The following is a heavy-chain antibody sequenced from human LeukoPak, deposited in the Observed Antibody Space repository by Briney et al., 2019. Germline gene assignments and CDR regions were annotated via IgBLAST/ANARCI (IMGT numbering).Heavy chain of an antibody. CDR1: GFTFSGSA. Sequence: GGSLKLTCAASGFTFSGSAMHWVRQASGKGLEWLGRIRSKADSYTTAYAASVKGRFIVSRDDSKNTAYLQMNSLKTEDTAVYYCRAAADLNDYWGQGTLVTVSS. V-gene: IGHV3-73*01. CDR2: IRSKADSYTT. CDR3: RAAADLNDY. D-gene: IGHD6-13*01. J-gene: IGHJ4*02.